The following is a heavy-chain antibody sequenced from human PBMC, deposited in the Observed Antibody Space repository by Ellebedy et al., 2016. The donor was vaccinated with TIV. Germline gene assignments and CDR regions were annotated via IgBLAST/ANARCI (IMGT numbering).Heavy chain of an antibody. Sequence: MPSETLSLTCTVSGASISGANDYWGWVRQSPGNGLEWLGTIYYSGSTYYNPSLKSPVTISIDMPKNPFSLQVNSVTAADTAVYYCVRASSSWKTKWFDPWGQGTLVTVSS. D-gene: IGHD6-13*01. CDR1: GASISGANDY. J-gene: IGHJ5*02. V-gene: IGHV4-39*02. CDR2: IYYSGST. CDR3: VRASSSWKTKWFDP.